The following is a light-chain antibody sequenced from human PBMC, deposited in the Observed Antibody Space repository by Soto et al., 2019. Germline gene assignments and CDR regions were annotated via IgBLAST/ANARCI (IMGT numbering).Light chain of an antibody. Sequence: VLTQSTAPLSLSPGGRATLSCRASQRVSSSYLAWYQQKPGQAPRLLIYGASSRATGIPDRFSGSGSGTDFTLTISRLEPEDFAVYYCQQYGSSRWTFGQGTKVDI. CDR2: GAS. CDR3: QQYGSSRWT. J-gene: IGKJ1*01. CDR1: QRVSSSY. V-gene: IGKV3-20*01.